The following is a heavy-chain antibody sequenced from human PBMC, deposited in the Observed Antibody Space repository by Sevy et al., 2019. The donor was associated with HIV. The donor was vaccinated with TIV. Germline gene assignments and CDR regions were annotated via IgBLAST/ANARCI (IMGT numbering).Heavy chain of an antibody. J-gene: IGHJ4*02. CDR1: GFTFSSYG. CDR3: ARDLEFYDYGAYGPSFMPDY. V-gene: IGHV3-33*01. CDR2: IWFDGSNT. Sequence: GGSLRLSCATSGFTFSSYGMHWVRQAPGKGLEWVAVIWFDGSNTYYADSVKGRFTISRDIAENTLHLQMNRLRAEDTAVYYCARDLEFYDYGAYGPSFMPDYWGQGTLVTVSS. D-gene: IGHD3-16*01.